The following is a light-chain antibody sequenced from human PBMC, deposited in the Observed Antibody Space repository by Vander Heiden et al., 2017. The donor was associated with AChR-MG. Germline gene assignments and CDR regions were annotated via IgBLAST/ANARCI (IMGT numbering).Light chain of an antibody. V-gene: IGKV3-20*01. CDR2: GAS. CDR1: QSVSSNY. Sequence: DIVLTQSPGTLSLSPGERATLSCRASQSVSSNYLALYQQKPGQAPRLLIYGASSRATGIPDRFSGSGSGTDFTLTISRLEPEDFAVYYCQQYGDSLLFTFGPGTKVDIK. CDR3: QQYGDSLLFT. J-gene: IGKJ3*01.